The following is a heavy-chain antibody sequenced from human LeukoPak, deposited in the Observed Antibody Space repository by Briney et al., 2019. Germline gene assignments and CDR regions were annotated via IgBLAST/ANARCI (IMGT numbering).Heavy chain of an antibody. CDR2: IYYSGST. CDR3: VLSNSSGYYLPGVAFDI. V-gene: IGHV4-39*07. J-gene: IGHJ3*02. D-gene: IGHD3-22*01. Sequence: SETLSLTCSVSGGSISRSSYYWGWIRQPPGKGLEWIGSIYYSGSTYYNPSLKSRVTMSVDTSKNQFSLKLSSVTAADTAVYYCVLSNSSGYYLPGVAFDIWGQGTMVTVSS. CDR1: GGSISRSSYY.